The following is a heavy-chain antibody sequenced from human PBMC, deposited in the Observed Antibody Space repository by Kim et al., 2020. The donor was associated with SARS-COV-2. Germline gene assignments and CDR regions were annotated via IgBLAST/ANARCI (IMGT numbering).Heavy chain of an antibody. CDR2: IRSKANTYAT. CDR3: TRLNYDLLTDFGLDV. J-gene: IGHJ6*02. D-gene: IGHD3-9*01. CDR1: GFTFSVSA. Sequence: GGSLRLSCAASGFTFSVSAVHWVRQASGKGLEWVGRIRSKANTYATAYPASLKGRFTISRGDSKKTAYLQMNSLRCEDPAVYYCTRLNYDLLTDFGLDVWGQRSTLLLSS. V-gene: IGHV3-73*01.